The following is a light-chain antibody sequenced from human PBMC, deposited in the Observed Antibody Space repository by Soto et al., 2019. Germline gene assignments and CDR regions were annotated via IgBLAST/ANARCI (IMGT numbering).Light chain of an antibody. CDR1: QNISSY. CDR3: QQRSNWPRT. V-gene: IGKV3-11*01. J-gene: IGKJ1*01. CDR2: DVS. Sequence: IVLPQSPATLSLSPGNRATLSCRASQNISSYLIWYQQKPGQSPRVLIYDVSNRATGIPTRFSGSGSGTDFTLTISSLEPEDFAVYYCQQRSNWPRTFGKGTKVEIK.